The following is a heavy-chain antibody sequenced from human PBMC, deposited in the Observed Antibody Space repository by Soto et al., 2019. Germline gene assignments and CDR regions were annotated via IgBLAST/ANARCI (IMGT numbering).Heavy chain of an antibody. CDR1: GGTFSSYA. D-gene: IGHD3-22*01. CDR3: ASRLSGYYDDAFDI. Sequence: GASVKVSCKASGGTFSSYAISWVRQAPGQGLEWMGGIIPIFGTANYAQKFQGRVTITADKSTSTAYMELSSLRSEDTAVYYCASRLSGYYDDAFDIWGQGTMVTVSS. V-gene: IGHV1-69*06. CDR2: IIPIFGTA. J-gene: IGHJ3*02.